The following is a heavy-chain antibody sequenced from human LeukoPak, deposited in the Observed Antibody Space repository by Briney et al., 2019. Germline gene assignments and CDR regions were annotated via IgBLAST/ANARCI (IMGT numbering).Heavy chain of an antibody. CDR2: MNPDSGNT. Sequence: ASVKVSCKASGYTFTSYDVHWVRQATGQGLEWMGWMNPDSGNTGYAQKFQGRVTMTRNTSIGTAYTELSSLRSDDTAVYYCAVYDFWSRFSRHAFDIWGLGTMATVSS. V-gene: IGHV1-8*01. CDR1: GYTFTSYD. CDR3: AVYDFWSRFSRHAFDI. J-gene: IGHJ3*02. D-gene: IGHD3-3*01.